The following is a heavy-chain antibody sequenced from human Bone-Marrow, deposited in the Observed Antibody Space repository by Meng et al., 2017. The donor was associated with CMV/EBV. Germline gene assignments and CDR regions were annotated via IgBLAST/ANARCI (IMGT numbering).Heavy chain of an antibody. D-gene: IGHD2-2*01. J-gene: IGHJ3*02. CDR1: AFTVSSNY. Sequence: GESLKISCAASAFTVSSNYMSWVRRAPGKGLQWVSLTYSDGTTYYADSVKGRFTISRDNAKNSLYLQMNSLRAEDTAVYYCASVGVVCSSTSCYSMIAFDIWGQGTMVTVSS. CDR3: ASVGVVCSSTSCYSMIAFDI. V-gene: IGHV3-53*01. CDR2: TYSDGTT.